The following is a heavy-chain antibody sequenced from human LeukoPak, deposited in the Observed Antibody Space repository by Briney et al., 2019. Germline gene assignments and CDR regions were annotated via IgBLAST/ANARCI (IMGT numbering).Heavy chain of an antibody. CDR3: AREGAAAGMFYYYYGMDV. Sequence: SETLSLTCTVSGGSISTNSHYWGWIRQPPGKGLEWIGYIYYSGSTNYNPSLKSRVTISVDTSKNQFSLRLSSVTAADTAVYYCAREGAAAGMFYYYYGMDVWGQGTTVTASS. J-gene: IGHJ6*02. CDR1: GGSISTNSHY. D-gene: IGHD6-13*01. CDR2: IYYSGST. V-gene: IGHV4-61*01.